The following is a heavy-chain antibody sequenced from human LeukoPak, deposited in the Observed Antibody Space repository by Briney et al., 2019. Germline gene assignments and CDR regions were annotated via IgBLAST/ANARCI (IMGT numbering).Heavy chain of an antibody. V-gene: IGHV3-23*01. D-gene: IGHD3/OR15-3a*01. Sequence: GGSLRLSCTASGFTFRSYAMNWVRQAPGKGLEWVSGISGSGETTFYADSVKGRFTISRDNSKNTLYLQMNSLRAEDTAEYYCAKVGLTDENYWGQGTLVTVSS. CDR2: ISGSGETT. CDR1: GFTFRSYA. CDR3: AKVGLTDENY. J-gene: IGHJ4*02.